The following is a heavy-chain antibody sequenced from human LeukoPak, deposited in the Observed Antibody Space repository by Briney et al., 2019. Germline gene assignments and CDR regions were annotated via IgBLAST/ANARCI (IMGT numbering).Heavy chain of an antibody. V-gene: IGHV3-53*05. Sequence: GGSLRLSCAASGFTVSSNYMSWVRQAPGKRLEWVSVIYSGGSTYYADSVKGRFTITRDNAKNTVYLQMNSLRVEDTAVYYCAKDQQIVSAKYYFDSRGQGILVTVSS. J-gene: IGHJ4*02. D-gene: IGHD1/OR15-1a*01. CDR3: AKDQQIVSAKYYFDS. CDR1: GFTVSSNY. CDR2: IYSGGST.